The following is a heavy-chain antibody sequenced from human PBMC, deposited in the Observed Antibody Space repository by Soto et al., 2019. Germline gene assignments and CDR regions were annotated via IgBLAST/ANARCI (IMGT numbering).Heavy chain of an antibody. CDR1: GFTFSSYA. CDR3: AKNFLTGRSPRISYYYYGMDV. D-gene: IGHD1-20*01. V-gene: IGHV3-23*01. CDR2: ISGSGGST. J-gene: IGHJ6*02. Sequence: GGSLRLSCAASGFTFSSYAMSWVRQAPGKGLEWVSAISGSGGSTYYADSVKGRFTISRDNSKNTLYLQMNSLRAEDTAVYYCAKNFLTGRSPRISYYYYGMDVWGQGTTVTVSS.